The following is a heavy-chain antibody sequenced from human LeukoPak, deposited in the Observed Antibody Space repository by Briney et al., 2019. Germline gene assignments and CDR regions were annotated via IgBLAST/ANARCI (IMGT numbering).Heavy chain of an antibody. J-gene: IGHJ4*02. CDR1: GFTFSSYA. D-gene: IGHD6-6*01. CDR2: ISGSSTST. V-gene: IGHV3-23*01. Sequence: PGGSLRLSCAASGFTFSSYAMAWVRQAPGKGLEWVSTISGSSTSTYYADSVKGRFTISRDNFENALSLQMNSLRAEDTAVYYCAKLGQLVPENWGQGALVTVSS. CDR3: AKLGQLVPEN.